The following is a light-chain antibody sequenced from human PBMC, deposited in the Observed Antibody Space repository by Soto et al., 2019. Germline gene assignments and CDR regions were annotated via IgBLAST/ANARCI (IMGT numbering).Light chain of an antibody. Sequence: EIVMTQSPTTLSVSPGERATLSCRASQSVTNNLAWYQQRPGQAPRLLILGASTRASGVPASFSGSGSWTDFTLTIGSLQSEDFAVYYCQQYSDSPITFGPGTKVDLK. V-gene: IGKV3-15*01. CDR3: QQYSDSPIT. CDR2: GAS. J-gene: IGKJ3*01. CDR1: QSVTNN.